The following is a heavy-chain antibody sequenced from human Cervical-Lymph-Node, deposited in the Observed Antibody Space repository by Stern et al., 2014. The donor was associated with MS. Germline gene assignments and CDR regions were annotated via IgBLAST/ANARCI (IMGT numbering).Heavy chain of an antibody. CDR2: IHRSGGT. J-gene: IGHJ4*02. CDR3: AREGARGAAGS. Sequence: QVQLQQSGPGLVKPSQTLSLICTGSGGSINNGSYYWNWHRQHPGKGLEGSGSIHRSGGTYYNPSLKSRLTISVDKSKNHFSVKLASVTAADTAVYYCAREGARGAAGSWGQGTLVTVSS. CDR1: GGSINNGSYY. D-gene: IGHD6-13*01. V-gene: IGHV4-31*03.